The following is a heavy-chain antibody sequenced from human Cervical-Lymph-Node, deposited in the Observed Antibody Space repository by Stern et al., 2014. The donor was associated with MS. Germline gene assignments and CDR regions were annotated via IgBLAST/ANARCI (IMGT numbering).Heavy chain of an antibody. CDR1: GGSISSFY. CDR3: ARDSSSTFDF. CDR2: IYYSGSP. Sequence: VQLEESGPGLVKPSETLSLTCTVSGGSISSFYWSWIRQPPGKGLEWIGDIYYSGSPNYNPSLKSRVTISVDTSKNQFSLKLTSVTAADTAVYYCARDSSSTFDFWGQGTLVTVSS. J-gene: IGHJ4*02. D-gene: IGHD6-13*01. V-gene: IGHV4-59*01.